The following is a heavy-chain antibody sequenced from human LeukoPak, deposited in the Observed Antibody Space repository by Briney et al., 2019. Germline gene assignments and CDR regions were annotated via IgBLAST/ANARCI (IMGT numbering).Heavy chain of an antibody. J-gene: IGHJ3*02. Sequence: ASVKVSCKASGYTFTSYGISWVRQAPGQGLEWMGWISAYNGDTNYAQKLQGRVTMTTDTSTSTAYMELRSLRSDDTAVYYCARDPYSGYGPNAFDXXXQGTMVTVSS. CDR1: GYTFTSYG. CDR3: ARDPYSGYGPNAFDX. CDR2: ISAYNGDT. V-gene: IGHV1-18*01. D-gene: IGHD5-12*01.